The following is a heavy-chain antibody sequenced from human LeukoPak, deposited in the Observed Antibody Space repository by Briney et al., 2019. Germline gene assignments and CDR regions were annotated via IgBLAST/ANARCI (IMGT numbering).Heavy chain of an antibody. J-gene: IGHJ4*02. CDR3: TAGYSSSSSFDY. CDR2: IESKTDGGTT. D-gene: IGHD6-6*01. Sequence: GGSLRLSCAASGFTFSNAWMSWVRQAPGKGLEWVGRIESKTDGGTTDYAAPVKGRFTISRDDSKNTLYLQMNSLKTEDTAVYYCTAGYSSSSSFDYWGQGTLVTVYS. V-gene: IGHV3-15*04. CDR1: GFTFSNAW.